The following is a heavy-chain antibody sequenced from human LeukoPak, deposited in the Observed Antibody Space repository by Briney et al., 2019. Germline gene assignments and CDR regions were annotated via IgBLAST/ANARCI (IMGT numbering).Heavy chain of an antibody. J-gene: IGHJ4*02. CDR2: INPNGGST. Sequence: GVSVKVSCKASGYTFTSYYMHWVRQAPGQGLEWMGIINPNGGSTSYAQKFQGRVTMTRDTSMSTVYMELSSLRSEDTAVYYFAREIRVYSTYYYDSSGYYCGYWGQGNLVTVSS. D-gene: IGHD3-22*01. V-gene: IGHV1-46*01. CDR1: GYTFTSYY. CDR3: AREIRVYSTYYYDSSGYYCGY.